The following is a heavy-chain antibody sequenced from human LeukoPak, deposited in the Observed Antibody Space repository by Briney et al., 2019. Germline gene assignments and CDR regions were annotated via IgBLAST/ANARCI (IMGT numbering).Heavy chain of an antibody. CDR1: GFTFSSYG. V-gene: IGHV3-30*02. CDR2: IRYDGSNK. CDR3: AKEGRDYYGSGSPGDY. J-gene: IGHJ4*02. D-gene: IGHD3-10*01. Sequence: PGGSLRLSCAASGFTFSSYGMHWVRQAPGKGLEWVAFIRYDGSNKYYADSVKGRFTISRDNSKNTLYLQMNSLRAEDTAVYYRAKEGRDYYGSGSPGDYWGQGTLVTVSS.